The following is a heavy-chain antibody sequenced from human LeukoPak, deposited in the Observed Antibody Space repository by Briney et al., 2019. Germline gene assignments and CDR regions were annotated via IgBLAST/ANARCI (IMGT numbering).Heavy chain of an antibody. Sequence: PGGSLRLSCAASGFTFSSYWMSWVRQAPGKGLEWVANIKQDGSEKYYVDSVKGRFTISRDNAKNSLYLQMNSLRAEDTAVYYCARVLYRPGPNVDTAMAHWGQGTLVTVSS. CDR3: ARVLYRPGPNVDTAMAH. D-gene: IGHD5-18*01. J-gene: IGHJ4*02. V-gene: IGHV3-7*01. CDR1: GFTFSSYW. CDR2: IKQDGSEK.